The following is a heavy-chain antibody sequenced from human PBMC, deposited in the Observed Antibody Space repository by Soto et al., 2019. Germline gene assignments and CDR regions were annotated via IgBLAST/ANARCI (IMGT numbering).Heavy chain of an antibody. D-gene: IGHD3-9*01. J-gene: IGHJ3*02. Sequence: PSETLSLTCSVSGGSITIDSYFWGWIRQSPEKGLEWIASISYSGNTYYNPTLKSRVSISVDTSKSHFSLRLSSVTAADAAVYYCVRFWPPPDYNILTIYTDAFDIWGQGTMVTGSS. CDR2: ISYSGNT. V-gene: IGHV4-39*01. CDR1: GGSITIDSYF. CDR3: VRFWPPPDYNILTIYTDAFDI.